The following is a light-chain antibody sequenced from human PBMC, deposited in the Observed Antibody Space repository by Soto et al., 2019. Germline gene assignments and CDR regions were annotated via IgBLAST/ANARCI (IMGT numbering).Light chain of an antibody. Sequence: DIQMTQSPSTLSATAGDRVTITCRASQSISSWLAWYQHKPGKAPKLLIYDASNLDSGVQSRFSGSGSGTEFSHTISSLQPDDFANYYCQQYENYWTFGQGTRVEIK. J-gene: IGKJ1*01. CDR3: QQYENYWT. V-gene: IGKV1-5*01. CDR2: DAS. CDR1: QSISSW.